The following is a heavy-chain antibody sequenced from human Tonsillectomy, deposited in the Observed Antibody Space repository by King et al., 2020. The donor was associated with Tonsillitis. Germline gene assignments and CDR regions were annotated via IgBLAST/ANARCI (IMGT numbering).Heavy chain of an antibody. CDR3: ARHRGTYRPFDP. Sequence: QLQESGPGLVKPSETLSLTCTVSGGSIISSIYYWGWIRQPPGKGLEWIGTIYHSGSTYSNPSLTSRVSISVDTSKNQFSLKLSSVTAADTAVYYCARHRGTYRPFDPWGQGTLVTVSS. CDR1: GGSIISSIYY. J-gene: IGHJ5*02. CDR2: IYHSGST. V-gene: IGHV4-39*01. D-gene: IGHD3/OR15-3a*01.